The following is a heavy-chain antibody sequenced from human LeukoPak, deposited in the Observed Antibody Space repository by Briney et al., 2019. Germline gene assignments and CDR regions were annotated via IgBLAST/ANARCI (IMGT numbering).Heavy chain of an antibody. CDR2: IIPIFGTA. CDR3: ARGGGSQAFDY. CDR1: GGTFSSYA. V-gene: IGHV1-69*05. J-gene: IGHJ4*02. D-gene: IGHD1-26*01. Sequence: GASVKVSCKASGGTFSSYAISWVRQAPGQGLEWMGGIIPIFGTANYAQKSQGRVTITTDESTCTAYMELSSLRSKDTAVYYCARGGGSQAFDYWGQGTLVTVSS.